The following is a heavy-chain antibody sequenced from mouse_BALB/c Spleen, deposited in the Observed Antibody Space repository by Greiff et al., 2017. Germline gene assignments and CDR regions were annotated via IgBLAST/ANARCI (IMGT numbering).Heavy chain of an antibody. D-gene: IGHD1-1*01. J-gene: IGHJ3*01. CDR1: GFSLTSYG. CDR2: IWSGGST. CDR3: ARNGIYYYGSSYGWFAY. V-gene: IGHV2-2*02. Sequence: QVQLQQSGPGLVQPSQSLSITCTVSGFSLTSYGVHWVRQSPGKGLEWLGVIWSGGSTDYNAAFISRLSISKDNSKSQVFFKMNSLQANDTAIYYCARNGIYYYGSSYGWFAYWGQGTLVTVSA.